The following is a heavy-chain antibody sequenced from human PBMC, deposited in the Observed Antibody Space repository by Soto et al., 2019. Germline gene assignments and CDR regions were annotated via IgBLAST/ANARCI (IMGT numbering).Heavy chain of an antibody. Sequence: QLQLQESGSGLVKPSQTLSLTCAVSGGSISSGDYSWSWIRQPPGKGLEWIGYIYHSGSTYYNPSLKSRVTISVDRSKNQFSLKLSSVTAADTAVYYCARWWMYATRFDPWGQGTLVTVSS. CDR2: IYHSGST. D-gene: IGHD2-8*01. V-gene: IGHV4-30-2*01. CDR1: GGSISSGDYS. J-gene: IGHJ5*02. CDR3: ARWWMYATRFDP.